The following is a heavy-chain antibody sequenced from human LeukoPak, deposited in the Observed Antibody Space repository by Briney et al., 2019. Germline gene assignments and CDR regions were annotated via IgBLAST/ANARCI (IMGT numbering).Heavy chain of an antibody. CDR3: ARVGAVASDY. CDR1: GFTFSSYA. Sequence: GGSLRLSCAASGFTFSSYAMHRVRQAPGKGLEWVAVISYDGSNKYYADSVKGRFTISRDNSKNTLYLQMNSLRAEDTAVYYCARVGAVASDYWDQGTLVTVSS. CDR2: ISYDGSNK. J-gene: IGHJ4*02. D-gene: IGHD6-19*01. V-gene: IGHV3-30*04.